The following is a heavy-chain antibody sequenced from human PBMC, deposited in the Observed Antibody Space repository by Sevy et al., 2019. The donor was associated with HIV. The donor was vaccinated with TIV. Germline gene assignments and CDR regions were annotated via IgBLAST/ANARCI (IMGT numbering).Heavy chain of an antibody. J-gene: IGHJ3*02. CDR2: IFKSGDVT. Sequence: GGSLRLSCVASGFTLRTYAMNWVRQAPGKGLKWVSTIFKSGDVTYYADSVKGRFTIARDNSKNTVYLHRNSLRAEDTALYFCAGARYDSSGSFDAFDIWGQGTMVTVSS. CDR3: AGARYDSSGSFDAFDI. V-gene: IGHV3-23*01. CDR1: GFTLRTYA. D-gene: IGHD3-22*01.